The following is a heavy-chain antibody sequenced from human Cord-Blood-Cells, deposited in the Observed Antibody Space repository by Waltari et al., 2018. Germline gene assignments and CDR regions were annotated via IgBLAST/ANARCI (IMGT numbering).Heavy chain of an antibody. D-gene: IGHD6-19*01. J-gene: IGHJ4*02. V-gene: IGHV4-39*07. CDR3: ATYSSGWYFDY. Sequence: QLQLQESGPGLVKPSETLSLTCTVSGGSISSSSYYWGWIRQPPGKGLEWIGSIYYIGCAYYHPSLKSRVTISVDPAQNQFSLKRSSVTAADPAVYYCATYSSGWYFDYWGQGTLVTVSS. CDR2: IYYIGCA. CDR1: GGSISSSSYY.